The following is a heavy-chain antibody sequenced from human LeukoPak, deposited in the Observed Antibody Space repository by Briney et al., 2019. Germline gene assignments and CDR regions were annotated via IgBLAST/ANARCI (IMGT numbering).Heavy chain of an antibody. CDR1: GFTFSNYA. D-gene: IGHD3-22*01. J-gene: IGHJ4*02. CDR2: VSGSGRNT. V-gene: IGHV3-23*01. CDR3: ARDETYDYESNGYLDF. Sequence: GGSLRLSCAGSGFTFSNYAMTWVRQAPGKGLEWVSSVSGSGRNTFYPDSVEGRFTISRDNAKNLVYLQMSSLRAEDTAIYYCARDETYDYESNGYLDFWGQGTVVTVSS.